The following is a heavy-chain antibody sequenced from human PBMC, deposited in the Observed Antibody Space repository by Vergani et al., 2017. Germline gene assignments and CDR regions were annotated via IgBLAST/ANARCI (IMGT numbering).Heavy chain of an antibody. CDR2: IKQDGSEK. CDR3: AKDVYGSGSYFDY. Sequence: EVQLVESGGGLVQPGRSLRLSCAASGFTFDDYAMHWVRQAPGKGLEWVANIKQDGSEKYYVDSVKGRFTISRDNAKNSLYLQMNSLRAEDTALYYCAKDVYGSGSYFDYWGQGTLVTVSS. D-gene: IGHD3-10*01. CDR1: GFTFDDYA. J-gene: IGHJ4*02. V-gene: IGHV3-7*03.